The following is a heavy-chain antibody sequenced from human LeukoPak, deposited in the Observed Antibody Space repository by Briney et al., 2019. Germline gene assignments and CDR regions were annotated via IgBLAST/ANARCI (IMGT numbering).Heavy chain of an antibody. D-gene: IGHD2-2*01. V-gene: IGHV5-51*01. J-gene: IGHJ4*02. CDR1: VYWFTSYW. Sequence: GESLKISCKGSVYWFTSYWIGWVRQIRGKGLEWMGIIYPGDCDTRYSPSFQGQVTMSADKYINTAYLQWSSPRAGANAMYYCARRQGCSSTSCPPDSWGQGTLVTVSS. CDR3: ARRQGCSSTSCPPDS. CDR2: IYPGDCDT.